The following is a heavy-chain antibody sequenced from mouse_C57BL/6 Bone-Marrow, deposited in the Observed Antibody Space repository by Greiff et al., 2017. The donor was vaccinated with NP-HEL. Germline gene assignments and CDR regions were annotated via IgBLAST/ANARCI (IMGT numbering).Heavy chain of an antibody. Sequence: EVQRVESGGGLVKPGGSLKLSCAASGFTFSSYTMSWVRQTPEKRLEWVATISGGGGNTYYPDSVKGRFPIYRDNAKNTLYLQMSRLRAEDTALYYCARRGNLDYWGQGTTLTVSS. CDR1: GFTFSSYT. CDR3: ARRGNLDY. CDR2: ISGGGGNT. J-gene: IGHJ2*01. V-gene: IGHV5-9*01.